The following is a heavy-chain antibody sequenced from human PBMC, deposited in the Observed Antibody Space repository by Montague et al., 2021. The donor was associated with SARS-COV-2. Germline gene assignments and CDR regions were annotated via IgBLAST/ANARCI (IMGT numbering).Heavy chain of an antibody. CDR1: GFYFSYA. CDR3: ANLYSYGS. D-gene: IGHD5-18*01. V-gene: IGHV3-30*04. CDR2: LSNDGSNK. Sequence: SLRLSCAASGFYFSYAMHWVRQAPGKGLEWVALLSNDGSNKHYADSVKGRFTISRDNAKNSLYLQMNSLRAEDTAVYYCANLYSYGSWGQGTLVTVSS. J-gene: IGHJ4*02.